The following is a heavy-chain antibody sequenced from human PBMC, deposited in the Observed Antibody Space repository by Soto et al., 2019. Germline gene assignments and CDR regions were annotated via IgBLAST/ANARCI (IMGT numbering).Heavy chain of an antibody. D-gene: IGHD6-13*01. CDR2: IHHSGST. J-gene: IGHJ4*02. CDR1: GLSISSDNW. CDR3: ARDQGSHPGD. Sequence: QVKLQESGPGLVRPSGTVSLTCAVSGLSISSDNWWSWVRQPAGKGLEWTGEIHHSGSTNYNPSLKSRVTMSVVPSKDLFSLTLNSVTAADTAFYYCARDQGSHPGDWGQGTLVSVSS. V-gene: IGHV4-4*02.